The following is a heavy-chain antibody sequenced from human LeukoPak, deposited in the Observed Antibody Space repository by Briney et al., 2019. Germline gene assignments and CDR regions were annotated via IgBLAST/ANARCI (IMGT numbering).Heavy chain of an antibody. CDR1: GFTVSSNY. V-gene: IGHV3-66*01. J-gene: IGHJ6*02. Sequence: GSLRLSCAASGFTVSSNYMSWVRQAPGKGLEWVSVIYSGGSTYYADSVKGRFTISRDNSKNTLYLQMNSLRAEDTAVYHCASGVLRFLEWLDYYGMDVWGQGTTVTVSS. D-gene: IGHD3-3*01. CDR2: IYSGGST. CDR3: ASGVLRFLEWLDYYGMDV.